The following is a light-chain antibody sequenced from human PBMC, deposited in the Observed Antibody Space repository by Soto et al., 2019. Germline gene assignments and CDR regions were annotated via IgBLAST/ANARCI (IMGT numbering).Light chain of an antibody. CDR2: DAS. CDR3: QQRSTWPYT. CDR1: QSVSGY. Sequence: EIVLTQSPATLSLSPGERATLSCRASQSVSGYLVWYQQKSAQAPRLLIYDASNRATGIPGRFSGSGSGTDSTLTISRLEPEDFAVYYCQQRSTWPYTFGPGTKVDI. J-gene: IGKJ3*01. V-gene: IGKV3-11*01.